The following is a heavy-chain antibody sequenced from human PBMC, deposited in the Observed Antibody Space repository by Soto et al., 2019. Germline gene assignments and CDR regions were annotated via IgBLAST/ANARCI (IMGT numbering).Heavy chain of an antibody. J-gene: IGHJ4*02. CDR3: AKGYCTNAVCYTDY. D-gene: IGHD2-8*01. CDR2: ISSNDYTT. V-gene: IGHV3-23*01. CDR1: GFTFRSYA. Sequence: EVQLLESGGGLVQPGGSLRLSCATSGFTFRSYAMTWVRQAPGKGLEWVSLISSNDYTTYYADSVKGRFTISRDNSKNTLYLQMNSLRAEDTALYYCAKGYCTNAVCYTDYWGQRTLVTVSS.